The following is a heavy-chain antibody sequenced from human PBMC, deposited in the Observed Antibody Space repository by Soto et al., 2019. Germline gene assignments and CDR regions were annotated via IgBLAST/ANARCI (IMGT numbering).Heavy chain of an antibody. J-gene: IGHJ6*03. D-gene: IGHD4-17*01. Sequence: SETLSLTCTVSGGSISSSSYYWGWIRQPPGKGLEWIGSIYYSGSTYYNPSLKSRVTISVDTSKNQFSLKLSSVTAADTAVYYCARGAPHHDYGDYGLGYYYYYYMDVWGKGTTVTVSS. CDR2: IYYSGST. V-gene: IGHV4-39*01. CDR3: ARGAPHHDYGDYGLGYYYYYYMDV. CDR1: GGSISSSSYY.